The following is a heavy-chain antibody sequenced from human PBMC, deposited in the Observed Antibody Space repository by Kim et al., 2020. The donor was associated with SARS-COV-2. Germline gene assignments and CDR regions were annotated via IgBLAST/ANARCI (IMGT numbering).Heavy chain of an antibody. CDR1: GYTFTSYD. Sequence: ASVKVSCKASGYTFTSYDINWVRQATGQGLEWMGWMNPNSGNTGYAQKFQGRVTMTRNTSISTAYMELSSLRSEDTAVYYCARRMPIHPTRTNWFDPWGQGTLVTVSS. V-gene: IGHV1-8*01. D-gene: IGHD1-7*01. CDR2: MNPNSGNT. CDR3: ARRMPIHPTRTNWFDP. J-gene: IGHJ5*02.